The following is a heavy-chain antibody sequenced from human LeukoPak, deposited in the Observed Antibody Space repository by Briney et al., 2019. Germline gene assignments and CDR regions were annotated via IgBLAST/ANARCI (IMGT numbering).Heavy chain of an antibody. V-gene: IGHV4-34*01. Sequence: PSETLSLTCTVSGGSISSYYWSWIRQPPGKGLEWIGEINHGGDINYNPSLKSRITLSVDTSKNHFSLRLSSVTAADTAMYYCARDNYDILTGYGNYWGQGTLVTVAS. CDR1: GGSISSYY. CDR2: INHGGDI. CDR3: ARDNYDILTGYGNY. J-gene: IGHJ4*02. D-gene: IGHD3-9*01.